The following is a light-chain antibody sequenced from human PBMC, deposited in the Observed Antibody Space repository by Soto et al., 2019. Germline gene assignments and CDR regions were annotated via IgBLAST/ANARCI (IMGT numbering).Light chain of an antibody. V-gene: IGLV2-14*03. CDR3: RSDGASSSV. CDR1: SSDIGYSNY. J-gene: IGLJ3*02. CDR2: DVS. Sequence: QSALTQPASLSGSPGQRITISCTGTSSDIGYSNYISWYQQHPATSPKLMIFDVSYRPLGISDRFSGSKSCNTASMTISRRQPEDEADYYCRSDGASSSVFGGGTKVTVL.